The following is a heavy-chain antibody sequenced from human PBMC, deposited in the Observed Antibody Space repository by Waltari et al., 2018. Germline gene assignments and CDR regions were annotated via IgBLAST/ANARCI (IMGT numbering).Heavy chain of an antibody. J-gene: IGHJ4*02. CDR2: IYSVGRT. V-gene: IGHV3-23*03. Sequence: EVQLLESGGGLVQPGGSLRLSCAASGFTFSSYAMSWVRQAPGKGLEWVSVIYSVGRTYYADSVKGRFTISRDNSKNTLYLQMNSLRAEDTAVYYCAKDRDGIPDYWGQGTLVTVSS. CDR1: GFTFSSYA. CDR3: AKDRDGIPDY. D-gene: IGHD5-18*01.